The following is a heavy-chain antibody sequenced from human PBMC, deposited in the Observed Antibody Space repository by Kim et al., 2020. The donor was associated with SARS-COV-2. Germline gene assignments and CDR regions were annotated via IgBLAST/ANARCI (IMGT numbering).Heavy chain of an antibody. J-gene: IGHJ5*02. CDR1: GSIGGNW. CDR2: VHHNGNT. CDR3: ARLDSDSGKYFWFDP. V-gene: IGHV4-4*02. D-gene: IGHD1-26*01. Sequence: GSIGGNWWTWVRQPPGKGLEWIGEVHHNGNTNYNPSLTSRVTISVDKSKNQFSLKLSSVTAADTAVYYCARLDSDSGKYFWFDPWGRGTLAT.